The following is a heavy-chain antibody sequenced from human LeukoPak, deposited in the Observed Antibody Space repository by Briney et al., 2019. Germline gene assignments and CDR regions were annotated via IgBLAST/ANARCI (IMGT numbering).Heavy chain of an antibody. V-gene: IGHV1-18*01. CDR2: ISAYNGNT. Sequence: GASVKVSCKGSDYTFTSYGISWVRQAPGQGLEWMGWISAYNGNTNYAQKLQGRVTITADKSTSTAYMELSSLRSEDTAVYYCAVHYYDSSGYLDYWGQGTLVTVSS. CDR3: AVHYYDSSGYLDY. J-gene: IGHJ4*02. D-gene: IGHD3-22*01. CDR1: DYTFTSYG.